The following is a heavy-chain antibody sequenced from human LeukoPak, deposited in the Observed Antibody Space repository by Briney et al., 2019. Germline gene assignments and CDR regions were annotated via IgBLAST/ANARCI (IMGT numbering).Heavy chain of an antibody. D-gene: IGHD2-2*01. V-gene: IGHV3-23*01. Sequence: PGGSLRLSCAASGFTFSSYAMSWVRQAPGKGLEWVSAISGSGGSTYYADSVKGRFTISRDNSKNTLYLQMNSLRAEDTAVYYCAKSGCSSISRSLGLDYWGQGTLVTVSS. J-gene: IGHJ4*02. CDR3: AKSGCSSISRSLGLDY. CDR2: ISGSGGST. CDR1: GFTFSSYA.